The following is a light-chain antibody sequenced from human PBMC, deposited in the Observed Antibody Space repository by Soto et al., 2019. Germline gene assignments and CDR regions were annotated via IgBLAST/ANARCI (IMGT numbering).Light chain of an antibody. CDR2: TNS. CDR3: AVWDDSLHGSV. V-gene: IGLV1-44*01. CDR1: RSNIGSNF. J-gene: IGLJ1*01. Sequence: QSVLTQPPSASGTPGQRLTIACSGTRSNIGSNFVNWYRQLPGTAPKLLVHTNSQRPSGVPDRFSGSKSGTSASLAISGLQAEDEGDYFCAVWDDSLHGSVFATGTNVTVL.